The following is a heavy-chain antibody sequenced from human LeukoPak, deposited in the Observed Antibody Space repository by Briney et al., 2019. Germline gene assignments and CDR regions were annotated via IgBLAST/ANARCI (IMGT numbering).Heavy chain of an antibody. J-gene: IGHJ3*02. D-gene: IGHD2-2*01. CDR1: GGSISSGGYY. CDR2: IYYSGST. CDR3: ARHTGGYCSSTSCPRGAFDI. Sequence: SETLSLTCTVSGGSISSGGYYWSWIRQPPGKGLEWIGSIYYSGSTYYNPSLKSRVTISVDTSKNQFSLKLSSVTAADTAVYYCARHTGGYCSSTSCPRGAFDIWGQGTMVTVSS. V-gene: IGHV4-39*01.